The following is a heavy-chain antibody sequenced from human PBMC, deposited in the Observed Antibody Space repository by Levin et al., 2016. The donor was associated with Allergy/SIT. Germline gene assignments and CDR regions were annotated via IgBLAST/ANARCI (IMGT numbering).Heavy chain of an antibody. J-gene: IGHJ5*02. CDR3: ARVSRRDGIVVVPAPRGNWFDP. V-gene: IGHV3-7*05. D-gene: IGHD2-2*01. Sequence: VRQMPGKGLEWVANIKQDGSEKYYVDSVKGRFTISRDNAKNSLYLQMNSLRAEDTAVYYCARVSRRDGIVVVPAPRGNWFDPWGQGTLVTVSS. CDR2: IKQDGSEK.